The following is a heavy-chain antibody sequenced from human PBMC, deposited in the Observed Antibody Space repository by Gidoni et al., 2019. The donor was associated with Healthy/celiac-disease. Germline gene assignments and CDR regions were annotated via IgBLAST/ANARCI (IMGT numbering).Heavy chain of an antibody. CDR2: ISSSSSYI. J-gene: IGHJ4*02. CDR1: GFTFSSYS. Sequence: EVQLVESGGGLVKPGGSLRLSCAASGFTFSSYSMNWVRQAPGKGLEWVSSISSSSSYIYYADSVKGRFTISRDNAKNSLYLQMNSLRAEDTAVYYCARYYYDSSGYYNNLFDYWGQGTLVTVSS. V-gene: IGHV3-21*01. CDR3: ARYYYDSSGYYNNLFDY. D-gene: IGHD3-22*01.